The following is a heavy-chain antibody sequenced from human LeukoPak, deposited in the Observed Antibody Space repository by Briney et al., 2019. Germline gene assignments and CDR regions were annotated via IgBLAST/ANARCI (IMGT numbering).Heavy chain of an antibody. CDR3: ARHSSGWHFDS. D-gene: IGHD6-19*01. CDR1: GVSVSNHY. J-gene: IGHJ4*02. Sequence: SETLSLTCTVSGVSVSNHYWSWIRQPPGKGLEWIGWFYCSGGTYFNPSLGSRVTISADTSRDHLSLNLRSLTAADTAVYYCARHSSGWHFDSWGQGALVTVSS. CDR2: FYCSGGT. V-gene: IGHV4-59*02.